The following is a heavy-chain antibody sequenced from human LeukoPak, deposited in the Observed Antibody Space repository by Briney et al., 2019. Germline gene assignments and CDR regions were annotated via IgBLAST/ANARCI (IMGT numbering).Heavy chain of an antibody. CDR3: ARGLQRSSKNNWFDP. Sequence: GASVKVSCKASGYTFTSYYMHWVRQAPGQGLAWMGIINPSGGSTSYAQKFRGRVTITRDMSTSTVYMELSSLRSEDTAVYYCARGLQRSSKNNWFDPWGQGTLVTVSS. CDR1: GYTFTSYY. D-gene: IGHD5-18*01. J-gene: IGHJ5*02. CDR2: INPSGGST. V-gene: IGHV1-46*01.